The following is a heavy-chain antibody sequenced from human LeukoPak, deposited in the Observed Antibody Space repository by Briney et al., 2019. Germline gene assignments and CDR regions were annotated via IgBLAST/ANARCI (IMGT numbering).Heavy chain of an antibody. V-gene: IGHV3-9*01. CDR3: AKATYWAFDI. CDR1: GFTFDDYA. D-gene: IGHD2-15*01. J-gene: IGHJ3*02. CDR2: ISWNSGSI. Sequence: GGSLTLSCAASGFTFDDYAMHWVRQAPGKGLEWVSGISWNSGSIGYADSVRGRFTISRDNAKNSLYLQMNSLRAEDTALYYCAKATYWAFDIWGQGTMVTVSS.